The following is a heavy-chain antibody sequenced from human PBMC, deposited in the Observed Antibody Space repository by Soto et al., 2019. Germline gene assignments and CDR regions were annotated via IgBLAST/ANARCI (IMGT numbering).Heavy chain of an antibody. Sequence: PGGSLRLSCAVSGFTFSSYAISWGRQAPGKGLDWVSGISGSGGSTYYAESVKGRFTISRDNPKNTVYVQMNSLRPEDTAIYYCAKERNDFWSGTTGGFDHWGQGLLVTVSS. D-gene: IGHD3-3*01. CDR1: GFTFSSYA. CDR3: AKERNDFWSGTTGGFDH. CDR2: ISGSGGST. J-gene: IGHJ4*02. V-gene: IGHV3-23*01.